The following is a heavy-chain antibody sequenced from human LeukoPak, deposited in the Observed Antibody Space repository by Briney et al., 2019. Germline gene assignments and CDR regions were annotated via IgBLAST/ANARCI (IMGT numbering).Heavy chain of an antibody. CDR3: ARVRSSADGAAGTLYYYGMDV. J-gene: IGHJ6*02. D-gene: IGHD6-13*01. CDR2: INPNSGGT. CDR1: GHTFTGYY. V-gene: IGHV1-2*02. Sequence: GASVKVSCKASGHTFTGYYMHWVRQAPGQGLEWMGWINPNSGGTNYAQKFQGRVTMTRDTSISTAYMELSRLRSDDTAVYYCARVRSSADGAAGTLYYYGMDVWGQGTTVTVSS.